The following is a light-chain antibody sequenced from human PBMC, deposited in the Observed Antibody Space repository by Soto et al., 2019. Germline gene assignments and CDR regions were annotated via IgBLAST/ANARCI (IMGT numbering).Light chain of an antibody. CDR3: SSYTSSSRDV. CDR2: DVS. CDR1: SSDVGGYNY. Sequence: QSARTQPASVSGSPGQSITISCTGTSSDVGGYNYVSWYQQHPGKAPKLMIYDVSNRPSGVSNRFSGSKSGNTASLTISGLQAEDEADYYCSSYTSSSRDVFGTGTKVTVL. J-gene: IGLJ1*01. V-gene: IGLV2-14*01.